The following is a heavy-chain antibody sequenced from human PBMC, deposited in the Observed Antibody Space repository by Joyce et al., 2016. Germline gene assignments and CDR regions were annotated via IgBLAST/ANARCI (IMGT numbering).Heavy chain of an antibody. J-gene: IGHJ6*02. Sequence: QVLLVQSGATVKRPGSSLRVSCKSSGGAFSNFTVNWVRQAPGLRLEWMGGIIPCFGAAKYAEHFQGRVTLTADLSTRTAYMELSSLTSADTAVYYCARGGTSSDHYFFYTLDVWGPGTTVIVSS. CDR2: IIPCFGAA. CDR3: ARGGTSSDHYFFYTLDV. D-gene: IGHD1-14*01. V-gene: IGHV1-69*12. CDR1: GGAFSNFT.